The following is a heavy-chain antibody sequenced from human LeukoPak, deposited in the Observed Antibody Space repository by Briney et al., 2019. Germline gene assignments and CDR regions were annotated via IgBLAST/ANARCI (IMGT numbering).Heavy chain of an antibody. V-gene: IGHV4-59*01. CDR2: IYYSGST. D-gene: IGHD1-26*01. J-gene: IGHJ4*02. CDR1: GGSISSYY. CDR3: ARVSLCPAYSGTYCYYFDY. Sequence: SETLSLTCTVSGGSISSYYWSWIRQPPGKGLEWIGYIYYSGSTNYNPSLKSRVTISVDTSKNQFSLKLSSVTAADTAVYYCARVSLCPAYSGTYCYYFDYWGQGTWSPSPQ.